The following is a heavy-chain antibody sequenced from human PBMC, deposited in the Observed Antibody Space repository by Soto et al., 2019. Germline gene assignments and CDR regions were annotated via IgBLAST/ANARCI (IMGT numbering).Heavy chain of an antibody. CDR2: ISSDVNYK. V-gene: IGHV3-30-3*01. D-gene: IGHD6-19*01. CDR3: ARQTKRGVWLFDF. CDR1: GFTFSSYA. J-gene: IGHJ4*02. Sequence: QVQLVESGGGVVQPGRSLRLSCAASGFTFSSYALHWVRQAPGKGLDWVAVISSDVNYKYYADSVKGRFTISRDNSKNTLYLQMNSLRAEDTAVYYCARQTKRGVWLFDFWGQGTLVTVSS.